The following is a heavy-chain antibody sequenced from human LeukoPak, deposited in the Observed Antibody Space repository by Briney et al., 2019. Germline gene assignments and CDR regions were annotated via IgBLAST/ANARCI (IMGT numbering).Heavy chain of an antibody. V-gene: IGHV1-8*01. CDR1: GHTFNSYD. J-gene: IGHJ4*02. CDR2: MNPHSGNT. D-gene: IGHD3-22*01. CDR3: ARDLYYEGRGYYPY. Sequence: PGASVRVSCTTSGHTFNSYDINWVRQTLGQGLEWMGWMNPHSGNTDYAQKFQGRVTFTRNTSISTVYMEVTSLRYEDTAVYYCARDLYYEGRGYYPYWGQGTLVTVSS.